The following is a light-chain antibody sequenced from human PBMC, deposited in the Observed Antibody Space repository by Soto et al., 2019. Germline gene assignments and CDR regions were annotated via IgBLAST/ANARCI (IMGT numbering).Light chain of an antibody. Sequence: EIVLTQSPGTLSLSPWERATLSCRASQSVSSSYLAWYQQKPGQAPRLLIYGASSRATGIPDRFSGSGSGTDFTLPISRLEPEDFAVYYCQQRRNWPPGITFGQGTRLEIK. CDR3: QQRRNWPPGIT. J-gene: IGKJ5*01. V-gene: IGKV3D-20*02. CDR2: GAS. CDR1: QSVSSSY.